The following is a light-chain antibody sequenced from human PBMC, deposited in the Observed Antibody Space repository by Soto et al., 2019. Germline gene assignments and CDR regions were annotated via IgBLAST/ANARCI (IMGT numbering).Light chain of an antibody. CDR1: QSVGND. Sequence: EIVLTQSPATLSLSPGDRATLSCRASQSVGNDLVWYHQKRGQALRVLIYYASNRATGIPARFSGSGSGTDFTLTISGLEPEDFAVYYCQQYGDWPLTFGGGAKVEIE. V-gene: IGKV3-11*01. CDR3: QQYGDWPLT. CDR2: YAS. J-gene: IGKJ4*01.